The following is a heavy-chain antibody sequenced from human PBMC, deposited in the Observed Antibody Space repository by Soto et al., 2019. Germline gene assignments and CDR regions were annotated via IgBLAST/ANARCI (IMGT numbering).Heavy chain of an antibody. CDR2: IYSGGTT. V-gene: IGHV3-53*02. J-gene: IGHJ4*02. Sequence: EVQLVETGGTLVQPGGSLRLSCVVSGFSVSSSYMTWVRQAPGKGLERVSHIYSGGTTHHADYVKGRFTITRDNSKNTLYLKMNGLRTEDTALYFCARGYGTSYGFGFWGQGTLVTVSS. D-gene: IGHD3-16*02. CDR1: GFSVSSSY. CDR3: ARGYGTSYGFGF.